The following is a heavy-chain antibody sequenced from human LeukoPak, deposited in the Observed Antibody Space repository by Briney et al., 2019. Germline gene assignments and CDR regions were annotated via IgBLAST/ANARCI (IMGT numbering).Heavy chain of an antibody. CDR3: ARVVAAAGGHFDY. CDR1: GDSVSSNSAA. D-gene: IGHD6-13*01. CDR2: TYYRSKWYN. J-gene: IGHJ4*02. Sequence: SQTLSLTCAISGDSVSSNSAAWNRIRQSPSRGLEWLGRTYYRSKWYNDYAVSVKSRITINPDTSKNQFSLQLNSVTPEDTAVYYCARVVAAAGGHFDYWGQGTLVTVSS. V-gene: IGHV6-1*01.